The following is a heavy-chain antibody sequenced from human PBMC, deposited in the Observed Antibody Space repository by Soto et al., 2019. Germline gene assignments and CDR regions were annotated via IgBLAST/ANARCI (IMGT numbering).Heavy chain of an antibody. CDR2: ISGSGGST. J-gene: IGHJ6*02. Sequence: AGGSLRLSCAASGFTFSSYAMSWVRQAPGKGLEWVSAISGSGGSTYYADSVKGRFTISRDNSKNTLYLQMNSLRAEDTAVYYCAKDSGAVWFGELEGAYYYYGMDVWGQGTTVTVSS. CDR3: AKDSGAVWFGELEGAYYYYGMDV. V-gene: IGHV3-23*01. D-gene: IGHD3-10*01. CDR1: GFTFSSYA.